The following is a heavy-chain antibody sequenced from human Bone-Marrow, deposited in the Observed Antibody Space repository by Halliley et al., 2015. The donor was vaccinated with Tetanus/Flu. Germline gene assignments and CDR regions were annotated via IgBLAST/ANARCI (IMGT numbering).Heavy chain of an antibody. V-gene: IGHV4-59*11. CDR2: IYYSGNT. CDR1: GDPISSHY. CDR3: ARDWEGAFDP. J-gene: IGHJ5*02. D-gene: IGHD1-26*01. Sequence: TLSLTCAVSGDPISSHYWSWIRLPPGKGLEWIGSIYYSGNTNYNPSLKSRVTLSVDTSKNQFSVNLRSVTAADTAVYYCARDWEGAFDPWGQGTLVTVSS.